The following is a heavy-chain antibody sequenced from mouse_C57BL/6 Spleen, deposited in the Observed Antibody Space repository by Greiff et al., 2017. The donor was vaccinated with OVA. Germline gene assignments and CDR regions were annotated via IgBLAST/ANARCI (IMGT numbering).Heavy chain of an antibody. CDR1: GYTFTSYW. V-gene: IGHV1-61*01. J-gene: IGHJ4*01. Sequence: QVQLQQPGAELVRPGSSVKLSCKASGYTFTSYWMDWVKQRPGQGLEWIGNIYPSDSETHYNQKFKDKATLTVDKSSSTAYMQLSSLTSEDSAVYYCARRGGYYAMDYWGQGTSVTGSS. CDR2: IYPSDSET. CDR3: ARRGGYYAMDY.